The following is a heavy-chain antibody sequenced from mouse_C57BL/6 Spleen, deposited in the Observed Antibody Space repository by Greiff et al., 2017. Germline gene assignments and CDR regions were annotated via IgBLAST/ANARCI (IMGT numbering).Heavy chain of an antibody. D-gene: IGHD1-1*01. CDR1: GFTFSDYG. CDR3: AILYYDGSSKSHWYFDV. Sequence: EVQVVESGGGLVKPGGSLKLSCAASGFTFSDYGMHWVRQAPEKGLEWVAYISSGSSTIYYADTVKGRFTISRDNAKNTLFLQMTSLRSEDTAMYYCAILYYDGSSKSHWYFDVWGTGTTVTVSS. V-gene: IGHV5-17*01. CDR2: ISSGSSTI. J-gene: IGHJ1*03.